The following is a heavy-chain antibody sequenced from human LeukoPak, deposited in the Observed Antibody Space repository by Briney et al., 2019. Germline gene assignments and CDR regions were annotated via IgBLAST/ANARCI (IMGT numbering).Heavy chain of an antibody. Sequence: GGSLRLSCAASGFTFSSYAMSWVRQAPGKGLEWVSAISGGGTTYYADSVKGRFTISRDNSKNTLYLQMSSLRAEDTAVYYCAKGGSSSSRNWFDPWGQGTLVTVSS. CDR1: GFTFSSYA. V-gene: IGHV3-23*01. J-gene: IGHJ5*02. CDR3: AKGGSSSSRNWFDP. D-gene: IGHD6-6*01. CDR2: ISGGGTT.